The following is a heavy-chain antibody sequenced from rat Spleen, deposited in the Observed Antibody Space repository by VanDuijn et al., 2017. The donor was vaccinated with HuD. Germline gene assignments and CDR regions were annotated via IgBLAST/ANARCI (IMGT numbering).Heavy chain of an antibody. V-gene: IGHV5-7*01. CDR2: ISYAGSST. CDR3: ARPDYSRFDY. J-gene: IGHJ2*01. D-gene: IGHD1-2*01. Sequence: EVQLVESGGGLVQPGRSLKLSCAASGFTFSDYNMAWVRQAPKKGLEWVATISYAGSSTYYRDSVKGRFTISRDNAKSTLYLQMDSLRSEDTATYYCARPDYSRFDYWGQGVMVTVSS. CDR1: GFTFSDYN.